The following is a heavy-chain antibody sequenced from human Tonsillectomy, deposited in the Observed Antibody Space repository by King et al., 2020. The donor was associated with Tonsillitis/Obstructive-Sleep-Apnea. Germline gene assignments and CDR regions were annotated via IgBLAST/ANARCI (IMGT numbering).Heavy chain of an antibody. D-gene: IGHD3-3*01. CDR3: AKGNGDLWSGAPHFDY. Sequence: VQLVESGGGVVQPGRSLRLSCAASGFTFTTYGIHWVRQAPGKGLEWVAVVSYDGNNKYYADSVKGRFTISRDNSKNTLYLQMNSLRAEDTAVYYCAKGNGDLWSGAPHFDYWGQGTLVTVSS. CDR1: GFTFTTYG. J-gene: IGHJ4*02. V-gene: IGHV3-30*18. CDR2: VSYDGNNK.